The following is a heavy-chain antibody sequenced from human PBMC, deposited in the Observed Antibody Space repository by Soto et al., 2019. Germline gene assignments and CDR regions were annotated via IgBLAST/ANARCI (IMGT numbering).Heavy chain of an antibody. CDR3: AREEKQLSRYGGDFDY. J-gene: IGHJ4*02. V-gene: IGHV4-61*03. Sequence: QVQLQESGPGLVKPSETLSLTCRVSDGSVNTGNYYWSWIRQPPGKGLEWIGHIYYIGTTNYNPSLKSRVTISVDTSKNHFSLEVTSVTAADTAVYFCAREEKQLSRYGGDFDYWGQGILVTVSS. D-gene: IGHD3-16*01. CDR1: DGSVNTGNYY. CDR2: IYYIGTT.